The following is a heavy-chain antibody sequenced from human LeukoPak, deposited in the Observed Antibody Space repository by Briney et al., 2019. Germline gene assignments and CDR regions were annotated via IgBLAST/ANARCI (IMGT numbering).Heavy chain of an antibody. J-gene: IGHJ3*02. CDR2: ITSSAYI. Sequence: GGSLRLSCAASGFTFSSYAMSWVRQAPGGGLECVSSITSSAYIYYADSVKGRVTISRDNSKNTLYLQMNSLRAEDTAVYYCARRMWSAELFRGGAFDIWGQGTMVTVSS. D-gene: IGHD3-10*01. V-gene: IGHV3-23*01. CDR1: GFTFSSYA. CDR3: ARRMWSAELFRGGAFDI.